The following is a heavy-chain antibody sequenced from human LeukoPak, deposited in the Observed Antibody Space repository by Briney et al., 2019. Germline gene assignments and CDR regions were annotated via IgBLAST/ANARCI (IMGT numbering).Heavy chain of an antibody. CDR2: ISSSSSYI. Sequence: PGGSLRLSCAASGFTFSSYSMNWVRQAPGKGLEWVSSISSSSSYIYYADSVKGRFTISRDNAKNSLYLQMNSLRAEDTAVYYCARVAAPGIAARLRARAIDYWGQGTLVTVSS. CDR3: ARVAAPGIAARLRARAIDY. CDR1: GFTFSSYS. D-gene: IGHD6-6*01. J-gene: IGHJ4*02. V-gene: IGHV3-21*01.